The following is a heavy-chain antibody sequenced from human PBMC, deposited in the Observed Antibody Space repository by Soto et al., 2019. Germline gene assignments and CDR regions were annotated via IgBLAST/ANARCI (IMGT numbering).Heavy chain of an antibody. D-gene: IGHD1-1*01. CDR3: AREIVTTGEYYFDS. V-gene: IGHV3-48*01. J-gene: IGHJ4*02. CDR1: GFTFSSYS. Sequence: GGSLRLSCAASGFTFSSYSMNLVRQAPGKGLEWVSYISSSSSTIFYTDSVKGRFTVSRDNAKNSLYLQMNSLRAEDTAVYYCAREIVTTGEYYFDSWGQGTLVTVSS. CDR2: ISSSSSTI.